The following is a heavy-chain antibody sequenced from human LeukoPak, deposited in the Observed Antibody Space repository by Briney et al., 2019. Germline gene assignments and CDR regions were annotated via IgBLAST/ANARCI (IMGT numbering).Heavy chain of an antibody. Sequence: GASVKVSCKASGGTFSSYAISWVRQAPGQGLEWMGIINPSGGSTSYAQKFQGRVTMTTDTSTSTAHMELRSLRSDDTAVYYCARQGYSGHSQGAADYWGQGTLVTVSS. CDR2: INPSGGST. CDR1: GGTFSSYA. J-gene: IGHJ4*02. CDR3: ARQGYSGHSQGAADY. D-gene: IGHD4-23*01. V-gene: IGHV1-46*01.